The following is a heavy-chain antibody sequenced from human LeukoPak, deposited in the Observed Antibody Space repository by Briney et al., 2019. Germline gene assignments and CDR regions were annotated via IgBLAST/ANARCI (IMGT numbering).Heavy chain of an antibody. CDR2: ISAYNGNT. Sequence: GESLKISCKGSGYSFTSYGISWVRQAPGQGLEWMGWISAYNGNTNYAQKLQGRVTMTTDTSTSTAYMELRSLRSDDTAVYYCARDPGTVYYDSLSTWGQGTLVTVCS. V-gene: IGHV1-18*01. CDR1: GYSFTSYG. D-gene: IGHD3-22*01. J-gene: IGHJ4*02. CDR3: ARDPGTVYYDSLST.